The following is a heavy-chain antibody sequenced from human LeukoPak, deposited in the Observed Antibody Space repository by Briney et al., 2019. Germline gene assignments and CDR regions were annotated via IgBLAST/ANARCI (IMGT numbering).Heavy chain of an antibody. J-gene: IGHJ4*02. CDR3: AKEGDYDFWSGYHTPLNYFDY. CDR2: ISGSGGST. D-gene: IGHD3-3*01. Sequence: PGGSLRLSCAASGFTFSSYAMSWVRQAPGKGLEWVSAISGSGGSTYYADPVKGRFTISRDNSKNTLYLQMNSLRAEDTAVYYCAKEGDYDFWSGYHTPLNYFDYWGQGTLVTVSS. CDR1: GFTFSSYA. V-gene: IGHV3-23*01.